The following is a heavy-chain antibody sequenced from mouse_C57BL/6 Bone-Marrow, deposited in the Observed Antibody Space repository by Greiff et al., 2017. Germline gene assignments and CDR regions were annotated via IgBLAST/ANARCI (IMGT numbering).Heavy chain of an antibody. CDR1: GYTFTSYW. Sequence: VQLQQPGAELVRPGSSVKLSCKASGYTFTSYWMDWVKQRPGQGLEWIGNIYPSDSETHYNQKFKDKATLTVDKSSSTAYMQLSSLTSEGSAVYYCARRDVRGDYYAMDYWGQGTSVTVAS. CDR3: ARRDVRGDYYAMDY. CDR2: IYPSDSET. V-gene: IGHV1-61*01. J-gene: IGHJ4*01.